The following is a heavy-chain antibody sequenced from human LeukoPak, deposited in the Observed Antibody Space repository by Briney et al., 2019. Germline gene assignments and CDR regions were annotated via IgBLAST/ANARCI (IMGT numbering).Heavy chain of an antibody. V-gene: IGHV1-46*01. J-gene: IGHJ4*02. CDR3: ASVDYYDSSGYGY. D-gene: IGHD3-22*01. CDR1: GYSFTNNY. Sequence: ASVKVSCKASGYSFTNNYMQWMRQAPGQGLEWMGIINPSGGSTSYAQKFQGRVTMTRDTSTSTVYMELSSLRSEDTAVYYCASVDYYDSSGYGYWGQGTLVTVSS. CDR2: INPSGGST.